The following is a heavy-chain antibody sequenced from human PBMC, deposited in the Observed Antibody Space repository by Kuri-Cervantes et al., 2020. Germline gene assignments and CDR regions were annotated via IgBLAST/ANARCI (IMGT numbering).Heavy chain of an antibody. D-gene: IGHD4-17*01. V-gene: IGHV3-23*01. CDR3: AKTSYGDYLDY. CDR2: IRSDGVTT. J-gene: IGHJ4*02. Sequence: GESLKISCAASGFIFSTYAMSWVRQSPGKGLEWVSSIRSDGVTTYYADSVKGRFTISRDNPKNILSLQMNSLRAEDTAVYYCAKTSYGDYLDYWGQGTLVTVSS. CDR1: GFIFSTYA.